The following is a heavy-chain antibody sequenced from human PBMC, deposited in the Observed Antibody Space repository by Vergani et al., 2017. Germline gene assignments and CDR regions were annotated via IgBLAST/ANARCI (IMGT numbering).Heavy chain of an antibody. CDR1: GFTFNSYR. V-gene: IGHV3-NL1*01. CDR3: AGPQGTSAYYYGGFDY. J-gene: IGHJ4*02. D-gene: IGHD3-22*01. CDR2: ISSDGGST. Sequence: QVQLVESGGGVVQPGGSLRLSCAASGFTFNSYRMHWVRQAPGKGLEWVSTISSDGGSTYYADSVKGRFTISRDNSKNTLSLQMNSLTAEDTAIYYCAGPQGTSAYYYGGFDYWGQGILVTVSS.